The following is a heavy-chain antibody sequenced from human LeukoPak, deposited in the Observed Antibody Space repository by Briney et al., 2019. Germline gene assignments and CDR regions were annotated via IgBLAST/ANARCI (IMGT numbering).Heavy chain of an antibody. D-gene: IGHD2-21*02. J-gene: IGHJ4*02. CDR2: MYYSGTT. V-gene: IGHV4-59*01. CDR1: GGSITSYY. Sequence: SQTLSLTRTVSGGSITSYYRSWIRQSPGKGLEWIGFMYYSGTTNYNPSLKSRVTISLGMSKNQFSLKLSSVTAADTAVYYCARLPMAVTPHVDYWGQGTLVTVSS. CDR3: ARLPMAVTPHVDY.